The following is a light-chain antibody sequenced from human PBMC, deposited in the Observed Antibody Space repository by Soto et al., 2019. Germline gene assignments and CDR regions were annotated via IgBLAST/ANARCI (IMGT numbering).Light chain of an antibody. V-gene: IGLV2-8*01. CDR3: CSYAGSNNVYV. CDR2: EVN. CDR1: SSDVGGYNY. J-gene: IGLJ1*01. Sequence: QSVLTQPPSASGSPGQSVTISCTGTSSDVGGYNYVSWYQQHPGKAPKLVIYEVNKRPSGVPDRFSGSKSGNTASLTVSGLQAEDEADYYCCSYAGSNNVYVFGIGTKVTVL.